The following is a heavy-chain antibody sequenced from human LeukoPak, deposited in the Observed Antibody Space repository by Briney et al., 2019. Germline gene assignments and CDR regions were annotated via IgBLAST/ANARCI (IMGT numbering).Heavy chain of an antibody. J-gene: IGHJ6*02. Sequence: PGGSLRLSCAASGFTFSSYGMHWVRQAPGKGLEWVAVIWYDGSNKYYADSVKGRFTISRDNSKNTLYLQMNSLRAEDTAVYYCARDGRSYYGSGSYYKGYYYYGMDVWGQGTTVTVSS. CDR2: IWYDGSNK. V-gene: IGHV3-33*01. D-gene: IGHD3-10*01. CDR3: ARDGRSYYGSGSYYKGYYYYGMDV. CDR1: GFTFSSYG.